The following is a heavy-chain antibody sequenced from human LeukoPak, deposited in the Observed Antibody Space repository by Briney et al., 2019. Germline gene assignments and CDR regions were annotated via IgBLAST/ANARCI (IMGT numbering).Heavy chain of an antibody. CDR3: ARGRYYYDFWSGYYTKNWFDP. D-gene: IGHD3-3*01. V-gene: IGHV4-39*07. CDR2: IYYTGST. CDR1: GGFISSSSYY. Sequence: PSETLSLTCTVSGGFISSSSYYWGWIRQPPGKGLEWIGSIYYTGSTYYNPSLKSRVTISVDTSKNQFSLKLSSVTAADTAVYYCARGRYYYDFWSGYYTKNWFDPWGQGTLVTVSS. J-gene: IGHJ5*02.